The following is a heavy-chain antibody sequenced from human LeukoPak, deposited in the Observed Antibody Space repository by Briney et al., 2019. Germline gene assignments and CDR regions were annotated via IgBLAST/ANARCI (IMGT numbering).Heavy chain of an antibody. V-gene: IGHV1-24*01. CDR2: FDPEDGET. D-gene: IGHD2-21*02. CDR1: GYTLTELS. J-gene: IGHJ3*02. Sequence: ASVKVSCKVSGYTLTELSMHWVRQAPGKGLEWMVGFDPEDGETIYAQKFQGRVTMTENTSTDTAYMELSSLRSENTAVYYCATGVTKGDAFDIWGQGTMVTVSS. CDR3: ATGVTKGDAFDI.